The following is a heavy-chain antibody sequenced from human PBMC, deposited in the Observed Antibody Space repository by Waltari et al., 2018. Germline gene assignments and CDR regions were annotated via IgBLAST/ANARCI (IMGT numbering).Heavy chain of an antibody. V-gene: IGHV3-21*02. D-gene: IGHD3-22*01. Sequence: QLVESGGGLVKPGGSIRLSCAASGFAFRSSHWNWVRQAPGKGLEWVSSISSSSTYIYYADSVKGRFTVSRDNAKNALFLQMSSLRVEDTAVYYCASVDSSAFSRSFDYWGLGTLVTVSS. CDR1: GFAFRSSH. J-gene: IGHJ4*02. CDR2: ISSSSTYI. CDR3: ASVDSSAFSRSFDY.